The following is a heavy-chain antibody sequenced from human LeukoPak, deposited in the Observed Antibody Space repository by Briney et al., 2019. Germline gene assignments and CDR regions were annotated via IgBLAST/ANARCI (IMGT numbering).Heavy chain of an antibody. V-gene: IGHV3-23*01. Sequence: VGSLRLSCAASGLTFSSYAMSWVRQAPGKGLEWVSGISGNGGGTYSADSVKGRFTISRDNSKNTLYLQMNSLRVGDTAVYYCAKSFGYSRSWFDNWGQEALGTVSS. CDR1: GLTFSSYA. D-gene: IGHD6-13*01. CDR2: ISGNGGGT. J-gene: IGHJ4*02. CDR3: AKSFGYSRSWFDN.